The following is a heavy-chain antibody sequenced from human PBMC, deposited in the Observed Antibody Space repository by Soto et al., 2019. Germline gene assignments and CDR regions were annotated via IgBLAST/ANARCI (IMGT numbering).Heavy chain of an antibody. CDR1: GYTFTGYY. Sequence: QVQLVQSGAEVKKPGASVKVSCKASGYTFTGYYMHWVRQAPGQGLEWMGWINPNSGGTNYAQKSQGRVTMTRDTSISTAYMELSRLRSDDTAVYYCASTPRPPARGAYGDYALDYWGQGPLVAVAS. CDR2: INPNSGGT. J-gene: IGHJ4*02. CDR3: ASTPRPPARGAYGDYALDY. V-gene: IGHV1-2*02. D-gene: IGHD4-17*01.